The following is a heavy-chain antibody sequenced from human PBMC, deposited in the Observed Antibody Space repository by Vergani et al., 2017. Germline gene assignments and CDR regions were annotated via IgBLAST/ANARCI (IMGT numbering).Heavy chain of an antibody. Sequence: QVQLVQSGAEVKKPGSSVKVSCKASGGTFSSYAISWVRQAPGQGLEWMGGIITIFGTANYAQKFQGRVTITADNSTSTAYMELSSLRSEDTAVYYCARGLTTRERRFYSSSSICWFDPWGQGTLVTVSS. J-gene: IGHJ5*02. V-gene: IGHV1-69*06. D-gene: IGHD6-6*01. CDR1: GGTFSSYA. CDR3: ARGLTTRERRFYSSSSICWFDP. CDR2: IITIFGTA.